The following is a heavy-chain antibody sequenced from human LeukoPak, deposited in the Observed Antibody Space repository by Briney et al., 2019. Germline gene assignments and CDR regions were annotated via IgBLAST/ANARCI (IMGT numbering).Heavy chain of an antibody. CDR3: ARDVGVGVVVAADDYYGMDV. CDR1: GYTFTSYG. Sequence: ASVKVSCKASGYTFTSYGISRVRQAPGQGLEWMGWISAYNGNTNYAQKLQGRVTMTTDTSTSTAYMELRSLRSDDTAVYYCARDVGVGVVVAADDYYGMDVWGQGTTVTVSS. V-gene: IGHV1-18*01. J-gene: IGHJ6*02. CDR2: ISAYNGNT. D-gene: IGHD2-15*01.